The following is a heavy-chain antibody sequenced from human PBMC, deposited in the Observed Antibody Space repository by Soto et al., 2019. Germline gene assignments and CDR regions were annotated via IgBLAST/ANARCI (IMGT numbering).Heavy chain of an antibody. Sequence: QVQLQQWGAGLLKPSETLSLTCAVYGGSFSGYYWNWIRQPPGKGLEWIGEINHSGSTNYNPSLXSXGXLAXVTSTNQVSLQLSSVTAADTAVYYCARGWGGRFDYWGQGTLVTVSS. CDR2: INHSGST. J-gene: IGHJ4*02. CDR3: ARGWGGRFDY. CDR1: GGSFSGYY. D-gene: IGHD7-27*01. V-gene: IGHV4-34*01.